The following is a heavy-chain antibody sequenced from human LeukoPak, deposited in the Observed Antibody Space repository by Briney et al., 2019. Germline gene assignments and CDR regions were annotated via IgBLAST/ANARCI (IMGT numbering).Heavy chain of an antibody. CDR3: AIDQGIGAAGFHF. D-gene: IGHD6-13*01. Sequence: ASVTVSCKVSGYRLTEVFIHWVRQAPGEGLEWMGGFDPEEGERLYARKFQGRVTMTEDTSTDTAYMELSTLRFEDTAVYYCAIDQGIGAAGFHFWGQEPLVTVPS. CDR2: FDPEEGER. J-gene: IGHJ4*02. CDR1: GYRLTEVF. V-gene: IGHV1-24*01.